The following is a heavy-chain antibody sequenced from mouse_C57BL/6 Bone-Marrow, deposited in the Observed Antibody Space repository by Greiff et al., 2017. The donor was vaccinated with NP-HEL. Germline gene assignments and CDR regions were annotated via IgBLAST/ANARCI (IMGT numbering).Heavy chain of an antibody. V-gene: IGHV7-1*01. J-gene: IGHJ1*03. Sequence: EVKLVESGGGLVQSGRSLRLSCATSGFTFSDFYMEWVRQAPGKGLEWIAASRNKANDYTTEYSASVKGRFIVSRDTSQSILYLQMNALRAEATAIYYCARDAYYYGSSPYWYFDVWGTGTTVTVSS. CDR2: SRNKANDYTT. CDR1: GFTFSDFY. D-gene: IGHD1-1*01. CDR3: ARDAYYYGSSPYWYFDV.